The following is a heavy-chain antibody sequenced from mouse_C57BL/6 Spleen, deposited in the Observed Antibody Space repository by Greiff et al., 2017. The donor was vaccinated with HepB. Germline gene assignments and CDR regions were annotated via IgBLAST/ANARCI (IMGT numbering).Heavy chain of an antibody. D-gene: IGHD1-1*01. CDR3: AITTVVAFDY. CDR1: GYTFTSYW. J-gene: IGHJ2*01. V-gene: IGHV1-64*01. Sequence: VQLQQPGAELVKPGASVKLSCKASGYTFTSYWMHWVKQRPGQGLEWIGMIHPNSGSTNYNEKFKSKATLTVDKSSSTSYMQLSSLTSEDSAVYYCAITTVVAFDYWGQGTTLTVSS. CDR2: IHPNSGST.